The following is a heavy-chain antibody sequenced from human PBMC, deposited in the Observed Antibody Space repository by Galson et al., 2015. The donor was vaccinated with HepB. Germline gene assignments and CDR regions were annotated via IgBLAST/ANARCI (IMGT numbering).Heavy chain of an antibody. J-gene: IGHJ3*02. D-gene: IGHD2-21*01. V-gene: IGHV1-18*01. CDR3: ARDSEVVVLSAFDI. CDR2: ISAYSGDT. CDR1: GYTFSTYG. Sequence: SVKVSCKASGYTFSTYGISWVRQAPGQGLEWMGWISAYSGDTNYSQMLQGRVTMTTDTPTATAYMELRSLRSDDTAVYYCARDSEVVVLSAFDIWGQGTMVIVSS.